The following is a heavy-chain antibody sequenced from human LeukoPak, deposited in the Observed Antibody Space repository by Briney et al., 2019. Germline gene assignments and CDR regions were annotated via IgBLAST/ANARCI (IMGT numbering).Heavy chain of an antibody. D-gene: IGHD4-17*01. CDR1: RGTFSSYA. V-gene: IGHV1-69*01. CDR2: IIPIFGTA. CDR3: ATPGDYGDREFNY. Sequence: GASVKVSCKASRGTFSSYAISWVRQAPGQGLEWMGGIIPIFGTANYAQKFQGRVTITADESTSTAYMELSSLRSEDTAVYYCATPGDYGDREFNYWGQGTLVTVSS. J-gene: IGHJ4*02.